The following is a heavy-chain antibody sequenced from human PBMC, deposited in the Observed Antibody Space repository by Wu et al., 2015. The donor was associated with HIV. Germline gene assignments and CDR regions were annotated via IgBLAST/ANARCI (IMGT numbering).Heavy chain of an antibody. Sequence: VQLVQSGAEVRKPGASVKISCKTSGGTFSSYAINWVRQAPGQGLEWMGRIIPMFGTPDYARKFLGRVTITADDSTTTSYLELRSLRSQDTGIYFCARRPQLVDQWGQGNTGHRLL. CDR3: ARRPQLVDQ. V-gene: IGHV1-69*13. CDR1: GGTFSSYA. J-gene: IGHJ4*02. D-gene: IGHD2-15*01. CDR2: IIPMFGTP.